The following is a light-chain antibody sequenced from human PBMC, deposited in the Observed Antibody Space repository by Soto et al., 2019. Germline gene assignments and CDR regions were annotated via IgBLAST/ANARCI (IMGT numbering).Light chain of an antibody. Sequence: SYELTQPPPVSVAPGHTARITSGGNKIGSKGVHGDQKKPGQGPVVVVDDDSDRPSGIPERFLGSKSGNTATLTTSRVEAGDEVDYYCQVWDSSSDHYVFGTGTKV. CDR2: DDS. CDR1: KIGSKG. CDR3: QVWDSSSDHYV. V-gene: IGLV3-21*02. J-gene: IGLJ1*01.